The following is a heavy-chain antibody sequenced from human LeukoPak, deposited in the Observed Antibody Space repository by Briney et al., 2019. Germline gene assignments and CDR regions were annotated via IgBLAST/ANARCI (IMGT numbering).Heavy chain of an antibody. Sequence: SETLSLTCIVSGGSISSSSHNWGWIRQPPGKGLEWIGSIYYSGTTYYNPSLKSRLTISVDTSKNQFSLKLSSVTAVDTAVYYCARHGRIIASPLVWGQGILVTVSS. CDR2: IYYSGTT. D-gene: IGHD6-13*01. CDR1: GGSISSSSHN. J-gene: IGHJ4*02. V-gene: IGHV4-39*01. CDR3: ARHGRIIASPLV.